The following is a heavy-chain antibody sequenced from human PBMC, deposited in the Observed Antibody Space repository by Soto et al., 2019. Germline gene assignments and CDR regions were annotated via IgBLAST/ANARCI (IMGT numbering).Heavy chain of an antibody. J-gene: IGHJ6*04. CDR1: GFTFSSYS. D-gene: IGHD3-3*01. V-gene: IGHV3-21*01. Sequence: PGGSLRLSCAASGFTFSSYSMNWVRQAPGKGLEWVSSISSSSSYIYYADSVKGRFTISRDNAKNSLYLQMNSLRAEDTAVYYCARGHSHYDFWSGYPVWGKGTTVTVSS. CDR2: ISSSSSYI. CDR3: ARGHSHYDFWSGYPV.